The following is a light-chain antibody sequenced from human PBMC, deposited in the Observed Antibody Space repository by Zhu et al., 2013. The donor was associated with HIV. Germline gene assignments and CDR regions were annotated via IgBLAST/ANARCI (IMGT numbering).Light chain of an antibody. V-gene: IGKV4-1*01. CDR3: QQYYGPRGA. CDR2: WAS. CDR1: QSVLYTANNRNY. Sequence: DIVMTQSPDSLAVSLGERASINCKSSQSVLYTANNRNYLAWYQQKPGQPPKLLIFWASTRESGVPDRFSGSGSGTDFTLTINSLQAEDVASLYCQQYYGPRGAFGQGTKVE. J-gene: IGKJ1*01.